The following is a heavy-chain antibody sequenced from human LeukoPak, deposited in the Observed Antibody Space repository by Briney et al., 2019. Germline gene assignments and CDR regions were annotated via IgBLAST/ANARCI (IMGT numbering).Heavy chain of an antibody. V-gene: IGHV4-39*01. CDR3: ARLPMVRGVIILGFDY. D-gene: IGHD3-10*01. Sequence: PSETLSLTCTVSGGSISSSSYYWGWIRQPPGKGLEWIGSIYYSGSTYYNPSLKSRVTISVDTSKNQFSLKLSSVTAADTAVYYCARLPMVRGVIILGFDYWGQGTLVTVSS. CDR1: GGSISSSSYY. CDR2: IYYSGST. J-gene: IGHJ4*02.